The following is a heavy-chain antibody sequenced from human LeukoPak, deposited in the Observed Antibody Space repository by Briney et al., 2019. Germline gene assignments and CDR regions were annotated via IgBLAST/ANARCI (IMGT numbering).Heavy chain of an antibody. V-gene: IGHV4-39*01. Sequence: PSETLSLTYTVSGGSISSSSYYWGWIRQPPGKGLERIGSIYYSGSTYYNPSLKSRVTISVDTSKNQFSLKLSSVTAADTAAYYCARNSYGTPTINWFDPWGQGTLVTVSS. J-gene: IGHJ5*02. CDR3: ARNSYGTPTINWFDP. CDR1: GGSISSSSYY. D-gene: IGHD5-18*01. CDR2: IYYSGST.